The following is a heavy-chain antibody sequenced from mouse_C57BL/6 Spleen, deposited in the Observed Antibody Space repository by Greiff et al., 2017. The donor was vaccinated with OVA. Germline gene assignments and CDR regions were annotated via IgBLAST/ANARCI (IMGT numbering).Heavy chain of an antibody. J-gene: IGHJ2*01. CDR1: GFTFTDYY. D-gene: IGHD4-1*01. CDR3: ARTGTGFDY. Sequence: EVHLVESGGGLVQPGGSLSLSCAASGFTFTDYYMSWVRQPPGTALEWLGFIRNKANGYTTEYSASVKGRFTISRDNSQSILYLQMNALRAEDSATYYCARTGTGFDYWGQGTTLTVSS. CDR2: IRNKANGYTT. V-gene: IGHV7-3*01.